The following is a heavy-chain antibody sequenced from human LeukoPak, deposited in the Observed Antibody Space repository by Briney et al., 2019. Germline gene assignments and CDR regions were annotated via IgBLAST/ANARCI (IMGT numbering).Heavy chain of an antibody. CDR3: ASSGYSGYDLLEDYVY. CDR2: ISSSSSSYI. D-gene: IGHD5-12*01. Sequence: PGGSLRLSCAASGFTFSSYSMNWVRQAPGKGLEWVSSISSSSSSYIYYADSVKGRFTISRDNAKNSLYLQMNSLRAEDTAVYYCASSGYSGYDLLEDYVYWGQGTLVTVSS. V-gene: IGHV3-21*01. J-gene: IGHJ4*02. CDR1: GFTFSSYS.